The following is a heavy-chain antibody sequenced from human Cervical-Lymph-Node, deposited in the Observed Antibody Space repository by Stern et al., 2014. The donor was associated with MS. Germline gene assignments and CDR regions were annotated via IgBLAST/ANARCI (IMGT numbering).Heavy chain of an antibody. D-gene: IGHD3-22*01. CDR1: GGSINTFY. V-gene: IGHV4-59*01. CDR3: ARGSHYYETPKWFDP. J-gene: IGHJ5*02. CDR2: IDYSGTT. Sequence: QLQLQESGPGLVKPSETLSLTCSVSGGSINTFYWRWIRQPPGKGLEWIAYIDYSGTTSYNPSLKSRVSIAVDTSKKQFSLRLTSVTAADTAVYYCARGSHYYETPKWFDPWGHGTLVTVSS.